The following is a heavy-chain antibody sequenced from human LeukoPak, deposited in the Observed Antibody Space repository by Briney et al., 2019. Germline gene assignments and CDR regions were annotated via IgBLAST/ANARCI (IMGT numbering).Heavy chain of an antibody. CDR3: ARDRGPRTGFMVREAYDY. Sequence: GRSLRLSCAASGFTFSSSGMHWVRQAPGKGLVWVSRINTDGSITNYADSVKGRFSISRDNAKNTLYLQMSSLRAEDTAVYYCARDRGPRTGFMVREAYDYWGQGTLVTVSS. CDR2: INTDGSIT. CDR1: GFTFSSSG. J-gene: IGHJ4*02. V-gene: IGHV3-74*01. D-gene: IGHD3-10*01.